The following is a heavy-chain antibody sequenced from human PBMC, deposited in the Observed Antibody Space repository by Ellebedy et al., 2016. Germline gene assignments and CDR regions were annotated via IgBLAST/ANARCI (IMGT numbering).Heavy chain of an antibody. CDR1: GFTVSSTY. D-gene: IGHD2-2*01. CDR3: AKQAHRGYCSSTSCYGGMDV. Sequence: GGSLRLXXAASGFTVSSTYMSWVRQAPGKGLEWVSAISGSGGSTYYADSVKGRFTISRDNSKNTLYLQMNSLRAEDTAVYYCAKQAHRGYCSSTSCYGGMDVWGQGTTVTVSS. J-gene: IGHJ6*02. CDR2: ISGSGGST. V-gene: IGHV3-23*01.